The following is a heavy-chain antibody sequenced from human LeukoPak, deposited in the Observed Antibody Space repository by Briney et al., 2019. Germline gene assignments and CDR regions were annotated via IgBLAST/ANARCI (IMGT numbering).Heavy chain of an antibody. Sequence: GASVKVSCKASGYTFTGYYMHWVRQAPGQGLEWMGWINPNSGGTNYAQKFQGRVTMTRDTSISTAYMELSRLRSDDTAVYYCARGSMIRGVILDAFDIWGQGTMVTVSS. D-gene: IGHD3-10*01. CDR3: ARGSMIRGVILDAFDI. V-gene: IGHV1-2*02. CDR1: GYTFTGYY. CDR2: INPNSGGT. J-gene: IGHJ3*02.